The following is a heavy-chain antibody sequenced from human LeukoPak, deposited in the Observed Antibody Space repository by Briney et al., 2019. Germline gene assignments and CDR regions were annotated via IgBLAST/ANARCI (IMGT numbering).Heavy chain of an antibody. CDR1: GFTFSSYG. D-gene: IGHD6-6*01. CDR2: ISYDGNNK. Sequence: PGGSLRLSCAASGFTFSSYGMHWVRQAPGKGLEWVAVISYDGNNKYYADSVKGRLTISRDNSKNTLDLQMNSLRAEDTAVYYCARDRFRIAARDAFDIWGQGTMVTVSS. CDR3: ARDRFRIAARDAFDI. J-gene: IGHJ3*02. V-gene: IGHV3-30*03.